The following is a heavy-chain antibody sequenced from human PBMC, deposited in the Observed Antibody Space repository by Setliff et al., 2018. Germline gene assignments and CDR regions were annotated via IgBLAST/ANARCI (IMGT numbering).Heavy chain of an antibody. CDR1: EFTFSTYW. V-gene: IGHV3-74*01. CDR3: ARGVQDNFWSGYYYYYGMDV. J-gene: IGHJ6*02. CDR2: INSDGSST. Sequence: GGSLRLSCAASEFTFSTYWIHWVRQAPGKGLVWVSRINSDGSSTSYADSVKGRFTISRDNAKNTLYLQMNSLRAEDTAVYFCARGVQDNFWSGYYYYYGMDVWGQGTTVTVSS. D-gene: IGHD3-3*01.